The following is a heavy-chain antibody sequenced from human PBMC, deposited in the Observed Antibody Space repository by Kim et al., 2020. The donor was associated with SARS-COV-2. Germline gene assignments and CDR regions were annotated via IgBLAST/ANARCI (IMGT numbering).Heavy chain of an antibody. CDR3: ARDKRYFVKSWYYYGMDV. CDR2: IYYSGST. J-gene: IGHJ6*02. D-gene: IGHD3-9*01. V-gene: IGHV4-59*01. CDR1: GGSISSYY. Sequence: SETLSLTCTVSGGSISSYYWSWIRQPPGKGLEWIGYIYYSGSTNYNPSLKSRVTISVDTSKNQFSLKLSPVTAADTAVYYCARDKRYFVKSWYYYGMDVWGQGTTVTVSS.